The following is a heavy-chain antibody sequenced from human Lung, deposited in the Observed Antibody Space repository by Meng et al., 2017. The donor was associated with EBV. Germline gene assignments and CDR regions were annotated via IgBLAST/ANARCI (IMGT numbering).Heavy chain of an antibody. CDR3: ARGGTSTSPFDY. J-gene: IGHJ4*02. CDR1: GRSSSIYS. D-gene: IGHD2-2*01. CDR2: INYRGST. Sequence: QVQPRAWGAGLLKTPGTLALCGGVPGRSSSIYSWSWIRQPQGKGRDWLGRINYRGSTNYKPFLKRRVSISVDTSKTQLSRSLNSVTAADTAVYYCARGGTSTSPFDYWGQGALVTVSS. V-gene: IGHV4-34*01.